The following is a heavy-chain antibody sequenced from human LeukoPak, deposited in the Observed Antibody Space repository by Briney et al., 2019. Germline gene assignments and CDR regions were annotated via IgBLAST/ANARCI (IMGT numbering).Heavy chain of an antibody. CDR1: GGSISNNNW. CDR2: IFHGGST. Sequence: SGTLSLTCAVSGGSISNNNWWNWVRQPPGKGLEWIGEIFHGGSTNYNPSLKSRVTISVDKSRNQFSLKLSSVTAADTAVYYCARRPVIRYFDWHFDYWGQGALVTVSS. CDR3: ARRPVIRYFDWHFDY. V-gene: IGHV4-4*02. D-gene: IGHD3-9*01. J-gene: IGHJ4*02.